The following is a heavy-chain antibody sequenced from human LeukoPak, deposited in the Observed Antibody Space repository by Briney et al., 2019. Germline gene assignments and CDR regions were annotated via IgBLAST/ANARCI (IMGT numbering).Heavy chain of an antibody. V-gene: IGHV3-7*04. CDR2: IKQDGSEK. CDR1: GFTFSSYA. CDR3: ARGGGTSTSYYYYYYYMDV. D-gene: IGHD3-16*01. Sequence: GGSLRLSCAASGFTFSSYAMSWVRQAPGKGLEWVANIKQDGSEKYYVDSVKGRFTISRDNAKNSLYLQMNSLRAEDTAVYYCARGGGTSTSYYYYYYYMDVWGKGTTVTVSS. J-gene: IGHJ6*03.